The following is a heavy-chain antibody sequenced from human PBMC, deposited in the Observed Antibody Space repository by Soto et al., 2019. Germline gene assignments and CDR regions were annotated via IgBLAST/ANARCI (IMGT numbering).Heavy chain of an antibody. CDR1: GFTVGSNY. CDR3: ARGGNYDFWSGYRSPFDY. D-gene: IGHD3-3*01. J-gene: IGHJ4*02. CDR2: IYSGANT. V-gene: IGHV3-53*04. Sequence: EVQLVESGGGLVQPGGSLRLSCAASGFTVGSNYMSWVRQAPGKGLEWVSVIYSGANTYCADSVKGRFTISRHNSKNTLYLEMNSLRTDDTAVYYCARGGNYDFWSGYRSPFDYWGQGTLVTVSS.